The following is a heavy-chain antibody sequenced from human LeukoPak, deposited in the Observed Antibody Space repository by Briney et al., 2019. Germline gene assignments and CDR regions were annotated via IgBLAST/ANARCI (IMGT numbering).Heavy chain of an antibody. CDR3: ATGAASIGWLSHDH. Sequence: PGGSLRLSCAASGFIFSSFSMSWVRQTPGKGLEWVSDISASASITKYADSVKGRFIISRDNSKNTLFLQMNSLTAEDTAVYYCATGAASIGWLSHDHWGQGTLVTVSS. J-gene: IGHJ4*02. D-gene: IGHD2-15*01. CDR2: ISASASIT. CDR1: GFIFSSFS. V-gene: IGHV3-23*01.